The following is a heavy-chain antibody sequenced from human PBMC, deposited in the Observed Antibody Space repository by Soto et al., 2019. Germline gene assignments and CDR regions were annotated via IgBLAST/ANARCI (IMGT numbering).Heavy chain of an antibody. CDR3: ARDRHRQYAY. CDR1: GFNGSGHY. D-gene: IGHD2-8*01. V-gene: IGHV3-66*01. J-gene: IGHJ4*02. CDR2: IYSGGST. Sequence: AGGSMRLSSAAAGFNGSGHYRSRVLQAPGKGLEWVSVIYSGGSTYYADSVKGRFTISRDNSKNTLYLQMNSLRAEDTAVYYCARDRHRQYAYWGQGTLVTVSS.